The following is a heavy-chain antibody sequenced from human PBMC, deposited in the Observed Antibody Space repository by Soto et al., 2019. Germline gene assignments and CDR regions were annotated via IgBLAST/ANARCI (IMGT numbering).Heavy chain of an antibody. CDR1: GYTFTSYG. Sequence: QVQLVQSGAEVKKPGASVKVSCKASGYTFTSYGISWVRQAPGQGLEWMGWISAYNGNTNYAQKLQGRVTMTTDTPTRTAYMERRCLRSDDTAVYYCAIDKGDGSGSYYGYWGQETLVTVSS. CDR3: AIDKGDGSGSYYGY. V-gene: IGHV1-18*01. CDR2: ISAYNGNT. D-gene: IGHD3-10*01. J-gene: IGHJ4*02.